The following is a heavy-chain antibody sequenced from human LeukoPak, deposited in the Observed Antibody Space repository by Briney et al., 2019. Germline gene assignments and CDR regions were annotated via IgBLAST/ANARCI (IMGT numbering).Heavy chain of an antibody. V-gene: IGHV3-23*01. CDR3: AKEGVPVTILGYFDY. CDR2: ISGSGGST. CDR1: GFTFSSYS. Sequence: GGSLRLSCAASGFTFSSYSMNWVRQAPGKGLEWVSAISGSGGSTYYADSVKGRFTISRDNSKNTLYLQMNSLRAEDTAVYYCAKEGVPVTILGYFDYWGQGTLVTVSS. D-gene: IGHD4-17*01. J-gene: IGHJ4*02.